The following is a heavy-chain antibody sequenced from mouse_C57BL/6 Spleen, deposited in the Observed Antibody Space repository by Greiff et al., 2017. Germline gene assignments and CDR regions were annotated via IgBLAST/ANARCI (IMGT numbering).Heavy chain of an antibody. CDR2: INPNNGGT. D-gene: IGHD4-1*01. J-gene: IGHJ2*01. CDR3: APADWDGY. CDR1: GYTFTDYY. Sequence: EVQLQQSGPELVKPGASVKISCKASGYTFTDYYMNWVKQSHGKSLEWIGDINPNNGGTSYNQKFKGKATLTVDKSSSTAYMELRSLTSEDSAVYYCAPADWDGYWGQGTTLTVSS. V-gene: IGHV1-26*01.